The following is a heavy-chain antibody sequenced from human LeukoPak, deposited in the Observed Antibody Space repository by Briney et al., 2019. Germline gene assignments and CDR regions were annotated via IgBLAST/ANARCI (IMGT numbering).Heavy chain of an antibody. V-gene: IGHV3-23*01. J-gene: IGHJ4*02. Sequence: GGSLRLSCAASGFTFSSYAMSWVRQAPGKGLEWVSAISGSGGSTYYADSVKGRFTISRDNAKNSLYLQMKSLRAEDTAVYYCARDFEATSGSYLDYWGQGTLVTVSS. CDR1: GFTFSSYA. D-gene: IGHD1-26*01. CDR2: ISGSGGST. CDR3: ARDFEATSGSYLDY.